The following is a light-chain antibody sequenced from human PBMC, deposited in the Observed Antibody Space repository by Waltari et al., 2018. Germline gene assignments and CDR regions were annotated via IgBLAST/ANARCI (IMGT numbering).Light chain of an antibody. CDR3: QHLNSYPLN. Sequence: DTYLTQSPSFLSASVGDRVTITCRASQDIHSYLAWYQLRPGQAPRLIIYVASKLQRWVPSRFSGSGTGTDFTLTISGLQPEDFATYYCQHLNSYPLNFGGGTKVEIK. J-gene: IGKJ4*01. V-gene: IGKV1-9*01. CDR2: VAS. CDR1: QDIHSY.